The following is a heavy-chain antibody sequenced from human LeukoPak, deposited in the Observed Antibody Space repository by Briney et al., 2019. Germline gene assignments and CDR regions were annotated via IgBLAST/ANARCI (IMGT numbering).Heavy chain of an antibody. D-gene: IGHD2/OR15-2a*01. CDR1: GVTFSTYA. J-gene: IGHJ4*02. V-gene: IGHV3-23*01. CDR3: VGSPFPALSPIDY. CDR2: ISVGGGSS. Sequence: PGGSLRLSCAASGVTFSTYAVSWVRQTPGKGREWSSSISVGGGSSFHRDSVKGRFPISRDETTNTVYLKMSSMTVEDTAVYYCVGSPFPALSPIDYWGQGTLVIVSS.